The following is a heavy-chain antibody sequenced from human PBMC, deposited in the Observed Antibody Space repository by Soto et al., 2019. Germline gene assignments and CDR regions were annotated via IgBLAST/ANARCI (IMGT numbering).Heavy chain of an antibody. CDR2: IWYDGSNK. V-gene: IGHV3-33*01. Sequence: PGGSLRLSCAASGFTFSSYGMHWVRQAPGKGLEWVAVIWYDGSNKYYADSVKGRFTISRDNSKNTLYLQMNSLRAEDTAVYYCARPAPFSTAAYYFDYWGQGTLVTVSS. CDR1: GFTFSSYG. CDR3: ARPAPFSTAAYYFDY. D-gene: IGHD2-2*01. J-gene: IGHJ4*02.